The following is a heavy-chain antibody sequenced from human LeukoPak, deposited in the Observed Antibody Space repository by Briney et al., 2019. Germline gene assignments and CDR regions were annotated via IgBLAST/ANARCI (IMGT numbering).Heavy chain of an antibody. D-gene: IGHD3-16*01. Sequence: PSQTLSLTCTVSGDSIISGSIYWTWIRQPAGKTLEWIGRIYTSGSTNYHPSVESRATISIDTADNQFSLRLSSVTAADAAIYFCGKGLWHGGHWFDSWGQGTLVTVSS. CDR1: GDSIISGSIY. V-gene: IGHV4-61*02. J-gene: IGHJ5*01. CDR2: IYTSGST. CDR3: GKGLWHGGHWFDS.